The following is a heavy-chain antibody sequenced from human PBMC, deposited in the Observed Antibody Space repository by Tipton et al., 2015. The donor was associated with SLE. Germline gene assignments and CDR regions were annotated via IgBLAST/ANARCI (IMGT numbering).Heavy chain of an antibody. CDR3: AKEGFFDTSGYLNRGVDY. V-gene: IGHV3-23*01. Sequence: SLRLSCAASGFTFSSYAMSWVRQAPGKGLEWVSAITASADTTYYADSVRGRFTISRDSSKNTLYLQMSSLRADDTAVYHCAKEGFFDTSGYLNRGVDYWGQGTLVTVSS. J-gene: IGHJ4*02. D-gene: IGHD3-22*01. CDR2: ITASADTT. CDR1: GFTFSSYA.